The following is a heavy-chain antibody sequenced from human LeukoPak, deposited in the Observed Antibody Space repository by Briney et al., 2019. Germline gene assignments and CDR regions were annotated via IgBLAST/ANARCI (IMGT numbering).Heavy chain of an antibody. V-gene: IGHV3-23*01. CDR2: ITGSGAGT. Sequence: PGGSLRLSCAASNFAFSTYAMTWVRQAPGKGLEWVSSITGSGAGTSYADSVKGRFTISRDNPKSTLFLQMNSLRAEDTAVYYCTKDPNGDYVGAFDFWGQGTMVTVSS. CDR3: TKDPNGDYVGAFDF. CDR1: NFAFSTYA. J-gene: IGHJ3*01. D-gene: IGHD4-17*01.